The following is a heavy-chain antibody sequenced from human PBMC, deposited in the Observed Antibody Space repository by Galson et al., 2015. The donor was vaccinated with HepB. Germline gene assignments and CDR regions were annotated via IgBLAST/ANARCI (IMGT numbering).Heavy chain of an antibody. CDR1: GFTFSSYS. CDR2: ISSSSSYI. J-gene: IGHJ4*02. CDR3: ARSPWGGHEVFDY. Sequence: SLRLSCAASGFTFSSYSMNWVRQAPGKGLEWVSSISSSSSYIYYADSVKGRFTISRDNAKNSLYLQMNSLRAEDTAVYYCARSPWGGHEVFDYWGQGTLVTVSS. V-gene: IGHV3-21*01. D-gene: IGHD3-16*01.